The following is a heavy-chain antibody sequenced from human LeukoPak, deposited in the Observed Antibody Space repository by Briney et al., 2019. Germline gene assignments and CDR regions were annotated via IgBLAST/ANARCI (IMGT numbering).Heavy chain of an antibody. CDR1: GFSLNTYV. J-gene: IGHJ4*02. CDR2: IWSDGSVM. D-gene: IGHD6-13*01. Sequence: GGSLRLSCAASGFSLNTYVMHWVRQAPGKGLEWVALIWSDGSVMLYADSVKGRFTISRDNSKSTLFLQMDSLRAEDTGVYYCAAEPAPAAFDYWGQGTLVTVSS. V-gene: IGHV3-33*01. CDR3: AAEPAPAAFDY.